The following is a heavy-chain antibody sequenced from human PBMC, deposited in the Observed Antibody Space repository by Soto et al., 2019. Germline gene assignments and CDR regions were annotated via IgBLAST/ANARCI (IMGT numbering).Heavy chain of an antibody. V-gene: IGHV4-39*01. J-gene: IGHJ4*02. CDR3: ASDLPWIQSVFSPFID. CDR1: GGSISSSSYY. CDR2: IYYSGST. D-gene: IGHD5-18*01. Sequence: QLQLQESGPGLVKPSETLSLTCTVSGGSISSSSYYWGWIRQPPGKGLEWIGSIYYSGSTYYNPSLKSRVTISVDTSKNQFSLKLSSVTAADTAVYYCASDLPWIQSVFSPFIDWGQGTLVTVSS.